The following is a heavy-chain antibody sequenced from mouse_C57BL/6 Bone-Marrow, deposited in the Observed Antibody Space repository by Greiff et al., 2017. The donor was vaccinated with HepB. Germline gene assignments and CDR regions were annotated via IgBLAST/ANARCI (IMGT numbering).Heavy chain of an antibody. CDR1: GYAFSSYW. CDR2: IYPGDGDT. Sequence: QVQLQQSGAELVKPGASVKISCKASGYAFSSYWMNWVKQRPGKGLEWIGQIYPGDGDTNYNGKFKGKATLTADKSSSTAYMQLSSLTSEDSAVYLCARSRWLLWYFDVWGTGTTVTVSS. V-gene: IGHV1-80*01. D-gene: IGHD2-3*01. J-gene: IGHJ1*03. CDR3: ARSRWLLWYFDV.